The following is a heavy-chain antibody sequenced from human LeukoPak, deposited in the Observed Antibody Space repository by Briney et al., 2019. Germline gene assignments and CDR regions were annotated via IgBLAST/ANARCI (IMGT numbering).Heavy chain of an antibody. CDR2: ISNGKT. V-gene: IGHV3-23*01. Sequence: GGSLRLSCAASGFTFSSYAMSWVRQPPGKGLEWVSAISNGKTYYADSVRGRFTISRDDSKNTVYLQMNSLRDEDTALYYCVREAGYCASVCLKSNWFDPWGQGTLVTVSS. D-gene: IGHD2-21*02. J-gene: IGHJ5*02. CDR3: VREAGYCASVCLKSNWFDP. CDR1: GFTFSSYA.